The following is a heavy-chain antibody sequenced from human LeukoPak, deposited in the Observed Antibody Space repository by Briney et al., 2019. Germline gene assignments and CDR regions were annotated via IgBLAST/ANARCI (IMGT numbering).Heavy chain of an antibody. D-gene: IGHD3-10*01. V-gene: IGHV3-7*04. Sequence: GESLRLSCAASGFTFSSYWMSWVRQAPGKGLEWVASIKQDGSEKYYVDSVKGRFTISRDNAKNSLYLQMNSLRAEDTAQYYCASDREYKYGSGSFDYWGQGILDTVSS. CDR1: GFTFSSYW. CDR3: ASDREYKYGSGSFDY. J-gene: IGHJ4*02. CDR2: IKQDGSEK.